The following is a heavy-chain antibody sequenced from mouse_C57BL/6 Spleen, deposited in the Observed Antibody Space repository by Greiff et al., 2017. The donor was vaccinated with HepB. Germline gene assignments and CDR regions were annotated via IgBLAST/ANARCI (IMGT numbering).Heavy chain of an antibody. CDR3: ARDYGNYLYYFDY. V-gene: IGHV1-52*01. D-gene: IGHD2-1*01. CDR2: IDTSDSET. J-gene: IGHJ2*01. CDR1: GYTFTSYW. Sequence: QVQLQQPGAELVRPGSSVKLSCKASGYTFTSYWMHWVKQRPIQGLEWIGNIDTSDSETHYNQKFKDKATLTVDKSSNTAYMPLSSLTSEDSAVYYCARDYGNYLYYFDYWGQGTTLTVSS.